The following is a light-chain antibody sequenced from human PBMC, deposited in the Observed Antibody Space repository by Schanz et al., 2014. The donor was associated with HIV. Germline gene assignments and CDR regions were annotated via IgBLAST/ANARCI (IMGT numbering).Light chain of an antibody. CDR2: DVS. V-gene: IGLV2-14*03. Sequence: QSALTQPASVSGSPGQSITISCTGTSSDVGGYNYVSWYQQHPGKAPKLMLYDVSNRPSGVSNRFSGSKSGNTASLTISGLQAEDEADYYCCSYAGSTTFYVFATGTKLTVL. CDR3: CSYAGSTTFYV. CDR1: SSDVGGYNY. J-gene: IGLJ1*01.